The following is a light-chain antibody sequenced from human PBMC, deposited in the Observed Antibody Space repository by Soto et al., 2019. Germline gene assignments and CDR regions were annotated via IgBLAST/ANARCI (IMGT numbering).Light chain of an antibody. CDR1: QTISSW. V-gene: IGKV1-5*03. J-gene: IGKJ1*01. CDR2: KAS. Sequence: DIQMTQSPSTLSGSVGDRVTITCRASQTISSWLAWYQQKPGKAPKLLIYKASTLKSGVPSRFSGSGSGTEFTLTNSSLQPDDFATYYCQHYNSYSEAFGQGTKVDSK. CDR3: QHYNSYSEA.